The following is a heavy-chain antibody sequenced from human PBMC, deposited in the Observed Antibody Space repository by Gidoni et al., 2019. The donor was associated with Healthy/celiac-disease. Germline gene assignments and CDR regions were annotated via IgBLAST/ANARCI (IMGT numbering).Heavy chain of an antibody. V-gene: IGHV4-34*01. Sequence: QVQLQQWGAGLLKPSETLSLTCAVYGGSFSGYYWVWIRQPPGKGLEWIGEINHSGSTNYNPSLKSRVTISVDTSKNQFSLKLSSVTAADTAVYYCARGGDIVVVPAAIHFDYWGQGTLVTVSS. CDR2: INHSGST. D-gene: IGHD2-2*01. CDR1: GGSFSGYY. CDR3: ARGGDIVVVPAAIHFDY. J-gene: IGHJ4*02.